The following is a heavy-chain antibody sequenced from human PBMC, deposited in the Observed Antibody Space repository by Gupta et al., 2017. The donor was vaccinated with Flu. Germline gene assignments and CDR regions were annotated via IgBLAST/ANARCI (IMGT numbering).Heavy chain of an antibody. CDR2: FDPEDGET. D-gene: IGHD6-13*01. CDR1: GYTLTEVS. Sequence: QVQLVQSGAEVKKPGASVKVSCKISGYTLTEVSMHWVRQAPGKGLEWMGGFDPEDGETIYAQRFKGRGTLTEDLSTDIAYMELRGLRYEDKDVYYCATGFKYSRSRDYYSYGSDVWGQGTPVPVSS. CDR3: ATGFKYSRSRDYYSYGSDV. J-gene: IGHJ6*02. V-gene: IGHV1-24*01.